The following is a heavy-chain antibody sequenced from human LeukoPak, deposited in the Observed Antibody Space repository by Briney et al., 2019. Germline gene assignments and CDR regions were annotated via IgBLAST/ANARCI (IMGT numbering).Heavy chain of an antibody. CDR2: ISYDGNEK. V-gene: IGHV3-30*03. J-gene: IGHJ4*02. CDR1: GFTFSSYG. Sequence: QTGRSLRLSCAASGFTFSSYGMHWVRQAPGKGLEWVTVISYDGNEKYYADSVKGRFTISRDKSKNTLYLQMNSLRAEDTAVYYCAGSSLGSSSAYRHFDYWGQGTLVTVSS. D-gene: IGHD6-6*01. CDR3: AGSSLGSSSAYRHFDY.